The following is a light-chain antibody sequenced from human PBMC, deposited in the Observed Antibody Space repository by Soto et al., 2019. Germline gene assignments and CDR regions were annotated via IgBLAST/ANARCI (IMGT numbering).Light chain of an antibody. CDR1: SGDIGSYNR. Sequence: QSALTQPASVSGSPGQSITISCTGTSGDIGSYNRVSWYQPHPGKSPKLIIYEVTVRPSGVSNRFSGSKSGNTASLTISGLQAEDEAEYYCSSYTNINTRACVFGTGTKVTVL. V-gene: IGLV2-14*01. CDR2: EVT. J-gene: IGLJ1*01. CDR3: SSYTNINTRACV.